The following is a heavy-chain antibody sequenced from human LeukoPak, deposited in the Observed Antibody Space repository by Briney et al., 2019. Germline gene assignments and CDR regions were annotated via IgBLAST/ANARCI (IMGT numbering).Heavy chain of an antibody. CDR1: GGSFSGYY. V-gene: IGHV4-34*01. Sequence: SETLSLTCAVYGGSFSGYYWSWIRQPPGKGLEWIGEINHSGSTNYNPSLKSRVTMSVDTSKNQFSLKLSSVTAADTAVYYCARVSGNYYDSSGTLDYWGQGTLVTVSS. D-gene: IGHD3-22*01. CDR3: ARVSGNYYDSSGTLDY. CDR2: INHSGST. J-gene: IGHJ4*02.